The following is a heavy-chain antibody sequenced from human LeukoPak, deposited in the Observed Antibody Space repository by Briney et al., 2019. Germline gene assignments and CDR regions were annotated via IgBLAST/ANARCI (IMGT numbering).Heavy chain of an antibody. D-gene: IGHD5-18*01. J-gene: IGHJ4*02. CDR1: GYTFTSYA. V-gene: IGHV1-3*01. Sequence: ASVKVSCKASGYTFTSYAMHWVRQAPGQRPEWMGWINAGNGNTKYSQKIQGRVTITRDTSASTAYMELSSLRSEDTAVYYCARQAWIQLWLPDYWGQGTLVTVSS. CDR3: ARQAWIQLWLPDY. CDR2: INAGNGNT.